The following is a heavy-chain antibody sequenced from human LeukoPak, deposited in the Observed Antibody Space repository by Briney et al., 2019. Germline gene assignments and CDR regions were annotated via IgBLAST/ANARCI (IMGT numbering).Heavy chain of an antibody. CDR1: GYTFTSYG. CDR3: ARVGMVRGVRGSILGWFDP. V-gene: IGHV1-18*01. J-gene: IGHJ5*02. D-gene: IGHD3-10*01. CDR2: ISAYNGNT. Sequence: VASVKVYCKASGYTFTSYGISWVRQAPGQGLEWMGWISAYNGNTNYAQKLQGRVTMTTDTSTSTAYMELRSLRSDDTAVYYCARVGMVRGVRGSILGWFDPWGQGTLVTVSS.